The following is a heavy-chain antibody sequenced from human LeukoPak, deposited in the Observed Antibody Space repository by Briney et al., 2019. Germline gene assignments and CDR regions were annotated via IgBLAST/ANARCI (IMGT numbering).Heavy chain of an antibody. CDR2: IYYSGST. CDR1: GGSISSYY. Sequence: SETLSLTCTVSGGSISSYYWSWIRQPPGKGLEWIGYIYYSGSTNYNPSLKSRVTISVDTSKNQFSLKLSSVTAADTAVYYCARVGLLWFGVYYMDVWGKGTTVTVSS. V-gene: IGHV4-59*01. CDR3: ARVGLLWFGVYYMDV. D-gene: IGHD3-10*01. J-gene: IGHJ6*03.